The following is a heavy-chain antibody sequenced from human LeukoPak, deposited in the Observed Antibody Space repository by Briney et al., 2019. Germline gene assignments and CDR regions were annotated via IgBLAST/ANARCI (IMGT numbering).Heavy chain of an antibody. Sequence: GGSLRLSCAASGFTFSSYGMHWVRQAPGKGLEWVAVISYDGSNKYYADSVKGRFTISRDNSKNTLYLQMNSLRAEDTAVYYCAKDALPDIVVVPAARTSTGGPPGHYWGQGTLVTVSS. CDR1: GFTFSSYG. CDR3: AKDALPDIVVVPAARTSTGGPPGHY. D-gene: IGHD2-2*01. CDR2: ISYDGSNK. J-gene: IGHJ4*02. V-gene: IGHV3-30*18.